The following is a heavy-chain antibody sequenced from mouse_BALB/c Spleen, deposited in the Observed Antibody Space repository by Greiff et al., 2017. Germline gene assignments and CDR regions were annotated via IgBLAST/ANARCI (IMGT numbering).Heavy chain of an antibody. V-gene: IGHV3-2*02. Sequence: EVKLQESGPGLVKPSQSLSLTCTVTGYSITSDYAWNWIRQFPGNKLEWMGYISYSGSTSYNPSLKSRISITRDTSKNQFFLQLNSVTTEDTATYYCARRGGVRPYWYFDVWGAGTTVTVSS. CDR1: GYSITSDYA. CDR3: ARRGGVRPYWYFDV. J-gene: IGHJ1*01. D-gene: IGHD2-14*01. CDR2: ISYSGST.